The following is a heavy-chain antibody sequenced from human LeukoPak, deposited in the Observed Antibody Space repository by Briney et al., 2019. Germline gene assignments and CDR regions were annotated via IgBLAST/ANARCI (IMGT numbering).Heavy chain of an antibody. CDR1: GYTLTELS. D-gene: IGHD3-9*01. CDR3: ATSSSGILTGYPDHHDAFDI. CDR2: FDPEDGET. J-gene: IGHJ3*02. V-gene: IGHV1-24*01. Sequence: ASVKVSCKVSGYTLTELSMHWVRQAPGKGLEWMGGFDPEDGETIYAQKFQGRVTMTEDTSTDTAYMELSSLRSEDTAVYYCATSSSGILTGYPDHHDAFDIWGQGTMVTVSS.